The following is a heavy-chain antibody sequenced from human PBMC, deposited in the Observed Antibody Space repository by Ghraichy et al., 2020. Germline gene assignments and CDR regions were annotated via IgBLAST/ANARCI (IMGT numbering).Heavy chain of an antibody. CDR2: IYYSGST. CDR3: ARSGLGLDYGDYEGRRGYFDY. V-gene: IGHV4-59*01. CDR1: GGSISSYY. Sequence: SQTLSLTCTVSGGSISSYYWSWIRQPPGKGLEWIGYIYYSGSTNYNPSLKSRVTISVDTSKNQFSLKLSSVTAADTAVYYCARSGLGLDYGDYEGRRGYFDYWGQGTLVTVSS. J-gene: IGHJ4*02. D-gene: IGHD4-17*01.